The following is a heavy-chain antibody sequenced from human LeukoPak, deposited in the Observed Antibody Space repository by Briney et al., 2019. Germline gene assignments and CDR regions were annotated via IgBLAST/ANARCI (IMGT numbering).Heavy chain of an antibody. CDR3: ARETGGGDSYGV. J-gene: IGHJ4*02. CDR1: GGSISSGDYY. CDR2: IYHSGST. Sequence: NPSETLSLTCTVSGGSISSGDYYWSWIRQHPGKGLEWIGYIYHSGSTYYNPSLKSRATISLDTSKNQFPLKLSSVTPADTAVYYCARETGGGDSYGVWGQGTLVTVSS. D-gene: IGHD5-18*01. V-gene: IGHV4-31*03.